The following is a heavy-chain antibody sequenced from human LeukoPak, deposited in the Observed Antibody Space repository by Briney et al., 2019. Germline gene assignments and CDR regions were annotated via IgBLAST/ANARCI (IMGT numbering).Heavy chain of an antibody. J-gene: IGHJ3*02. Sequence: GESLKISCQGYGYRFTRYWIGWVRQMPGKGLEWMGSIYPDDSDTTYSPSFQGQVTISADKSITTAYLQWRSLQASDTAIYYCARLSGGSSLRNDAFDIWGQGTMVTVSS. D-gene: IGHD1-26*01. CDR3: ARLSGGSSLRNDAFDI. V-gene: IGHV5-51*01. CDR2: IYPDDSDT. CDR1: GYRFTRYW.